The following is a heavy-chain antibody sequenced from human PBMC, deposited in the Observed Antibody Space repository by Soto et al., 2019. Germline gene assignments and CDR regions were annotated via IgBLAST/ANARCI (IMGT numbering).Heavy chain of an antibody. Sequence: ESGPTLVNPTQTLTLTCTFSGFSLSTSGVGVGWIRQPPGKALEWLALIYWNDDKRYSPSLKSRLTITKDTSKNQVVLTMTNMDPVDTATYYCAHLRPHSNIAAAGYYFDYWGQGTLVTVSS. V-gene: IGHV2-5*01. CDR3: AHLRPHSNIAAAGYYFDY. D-gene: IGHD6-13*01. J-gene: IGHJ4*02. CDR2: IYWNDDK. CDR1: GFSLSTSGVG.